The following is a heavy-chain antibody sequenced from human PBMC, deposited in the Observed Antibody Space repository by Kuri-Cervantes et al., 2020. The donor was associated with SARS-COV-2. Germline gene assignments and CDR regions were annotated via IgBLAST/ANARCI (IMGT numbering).Heavy chain of an antibody. CDR3: AQTGFYYDNSGYSTIFDY. J-gene: IGHJ4*02. CDR2: INHSGST. CDR1: GGSFSNYN. Sequence: ESLKISCAVYGGSFSNYNWNWIRQSPGKGLEWIAEINHSGSTSYSPSLKSRVTISIDTSKNQFSLRLSSVTAADTAVYYCAQTGFYYDNSGYSTIFDYWGQGSLVTVSS. V-gene: IGHV4-34*01. D-gene: IGHD3-22*01.